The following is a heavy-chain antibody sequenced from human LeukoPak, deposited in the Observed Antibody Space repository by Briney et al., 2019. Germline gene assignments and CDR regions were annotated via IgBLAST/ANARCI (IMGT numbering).Heavy chain of an antibody. CDR1: GFTFSDYW. Sequence: GGSLSLSCAASGFTFSDYWMSWVRQAPGKGLEWVAVISYDGSNKYYADSVKGRFTISRDNSNCARDRLRTVTMIVVVTDPNWFDPWGQGTLVTVSS. V-gene: IGHV3-30-3*01. CDR2: ISYDGSNK. D-gene: IGHD3-22*01. J-gene: IGHJ5*02. CDR3: FDP.